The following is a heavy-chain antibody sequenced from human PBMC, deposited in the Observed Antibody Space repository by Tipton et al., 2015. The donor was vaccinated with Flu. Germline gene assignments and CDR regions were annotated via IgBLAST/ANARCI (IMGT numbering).Heavy chain of an antibody. D-gene: IGHD6-13*01. Sequence: SLRLSCAASEFTFSSYWMSWVRQAPGKGLVWVARISLDGSVRDFADSVRGRFTISRDNARNTLYLQMNSLRDKDTAAYYCASGPTAWYGYFNFWGRGTLVTVSS. CDR3: ASGPTAWYGYFNF. J-gene: IGHJ4*01. CDR1: EFTFSSYW. CDR2: ISLDGSVR. V-gene: IGHV3-74*01.